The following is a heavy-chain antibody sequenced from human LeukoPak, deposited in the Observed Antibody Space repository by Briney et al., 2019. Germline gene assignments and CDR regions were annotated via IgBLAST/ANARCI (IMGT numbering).Heavy chain of an antibody. CDR3: ARDAYSSGLLGLD. J-gene: IGHJ1*01. CDR2: ISSSGSTI. V-gene: IGHV3-48*03. Sequence: GGSLRLSCAASGFTISSYEMNWVRQAPGKGLEWVPYISSSGSTIYYADSVKGRFTISRDNAKNSLYLQMNSLRAEDTAVYYCARDAYSSGLLGLDWGQGTLVTVSS. D-gene: IGHD6-19*01. CDR1: GFTISSYE.